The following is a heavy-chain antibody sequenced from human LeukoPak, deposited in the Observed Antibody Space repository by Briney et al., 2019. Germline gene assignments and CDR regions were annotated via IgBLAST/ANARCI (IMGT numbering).Heavy chain of an antibody. CDR3: AGSGGAALDY. CDR2: IYSGGST. D-gene: IGHD6-6*01. J-gene: IGHJ4*02. CDR1: GFTVSSNF. Sequence: GGSLRLSCAASGFTVSSNFMSWARQAPGKGLEWVSVIYSGGSTYYAGSVEDRFTVSRDISKNTLYLQMNNLRAEDTAVYFCAGSGGAALDYWGQGTLVTVSS. V-gene: IGHV3-66*01.